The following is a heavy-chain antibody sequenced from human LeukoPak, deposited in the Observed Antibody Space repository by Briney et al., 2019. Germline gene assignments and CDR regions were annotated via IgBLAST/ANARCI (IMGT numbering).Heavy chain of an antibody. CDR2: IYYSGST. D-gene: IGHD6-13*01. CDR3: RGGQLARRGSSIAAVDY. V-gene: IGHV4-31*06. CDR1: GGSISSSSYY. Sequence: ASETLSLTCTVSGGSISSSSYYWGWIRQHPGKGLEWIGYIYYSGSTYYNPSLKSRVTISVDTSKNQFSLKLSSVTAADTAVYCCRGGQLARRGSSIAAVDYWGQGTLVTVSS. J-gene: IGHJ4*02.